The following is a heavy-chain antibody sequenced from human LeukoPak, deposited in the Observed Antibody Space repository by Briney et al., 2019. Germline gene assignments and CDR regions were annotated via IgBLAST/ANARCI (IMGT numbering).Heavy chain of an antibody. CDR2: INNSGST. J-gene: IGHJ4*02. CDR1: GGSISSGGYS. CDR3: ARGAEGYHYGSGLQDY. D-gene: IGHD3-10*01. Sequence: NASQTLSLTCAVSGGSISSGGYSWSWIRQPPGKGLEWIGEINNSGSTNYNPSLKSRVTISIDTSKNQFSLKLNSVTAADTAVYYCARGAEGYHYGSGLQDYWGQGTLVTVSS. V-gene: IGHV4-30-2*01.